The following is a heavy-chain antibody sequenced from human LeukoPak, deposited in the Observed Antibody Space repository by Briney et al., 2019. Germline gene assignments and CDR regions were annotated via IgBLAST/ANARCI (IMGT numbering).Heavy chain of an antibody. J-gene: IGHJ4*02. D-gene: IGHD3-22*01. CDR1: GFTFSNYA. CDR3: AKDYMRVVGFDY. CDR2: ISGSGDTT. Sequence: GGSLRLSCAASGFTFSNYAMSWVRQAPGKGLEWVSAISGSGDTTYYVDSVKGRFTVSRDTSKNTLYLQMNSLRAEDTAVYYCAKDYMRVVGFDYWGQGTLVTVSS. V-gene: IGHV3-23*01.